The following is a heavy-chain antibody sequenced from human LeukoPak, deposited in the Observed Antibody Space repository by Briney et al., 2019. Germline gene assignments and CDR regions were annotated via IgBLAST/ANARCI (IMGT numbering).Heavy chain of an antibody. CDR1: GFTFNNYA. V-gene: IGHV3-23*01. J-gene: IGHJ3*02. D-gene: IGHD4-17*01. Sequence: PGGSLRLSCAAPGFTFNNYAMSWVRQAPGKGLEWVSGISASGGSTYYGDSVKGRFTISRDNSKNTLYLQMNSLRAEDTAVYSCAKVDADYVGAFDIWGQGTMVTVSS. CDR3: AKVDADYVGAFDI. CDR2: ISASGGST.